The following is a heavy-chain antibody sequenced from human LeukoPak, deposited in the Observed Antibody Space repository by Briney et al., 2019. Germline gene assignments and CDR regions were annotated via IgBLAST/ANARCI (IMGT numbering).Heavy chain of an antibody. V-gene: IGHV3-23*01. D-gene: IGHD3-9*01. Sequence: PGGSLRLSCAASGFTFSSHGMNWVRQAPGKGLEWVSGIIPSGHTTYYADSVRGRFTISRDNSRNTLYLQMNSLRAEDTAVYYCARDNSYYDILTGHIPGDYWGQGTLVTVSS. CDR3: ARDNSYYDILTGHIPGDY. CDR1: GFTFSSHG. J-gene: IGHJ4*02. CDR2: IIPSGHTT.